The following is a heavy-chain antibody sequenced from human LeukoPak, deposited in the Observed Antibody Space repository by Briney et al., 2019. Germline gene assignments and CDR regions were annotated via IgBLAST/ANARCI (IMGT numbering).Heavy chain of an antibody. J-gene: IGHJ4*02. CDR1: GFTFSSYS. CDR3: AKDKSYDYVWGSYRPLYYFDY. CDR2: IRYDGSNK. D-gene: IGHD3-16*02. V-gene: IGHV3-30*02. Sequence: GGSLRLSCAASGFTFSSYSMNWVRQAPGKGLEWVAFIRYDGSNKYYADSVKGRFTISRDNSKNTLYLQMNSLRAEDTAVYYCAKDKSYDYVWGSYRPLYYFDYWGQGTLVTVSS.